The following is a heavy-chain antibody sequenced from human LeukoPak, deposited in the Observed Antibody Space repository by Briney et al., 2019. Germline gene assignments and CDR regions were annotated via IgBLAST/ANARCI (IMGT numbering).Heavy chain of an antibody. CDR1: GGSISSYY. D-gene: IGHD4-17*01. CDR3: ARQRLSTVTRVFDY. CDR2: IYYSGST. J-gene: IGHJ4*02. V-gene: IGHV4-59*08. Sequence: PSETLSLTCTVSGGSISSYYWSWIRQHPGKGLEWIGYIYYSGSTYYNPSLKSRVTISVDTSKNQFSLKLSSVTAADTAVYYCARQRLSTVTRVFDYWGQGTLVTVSS.